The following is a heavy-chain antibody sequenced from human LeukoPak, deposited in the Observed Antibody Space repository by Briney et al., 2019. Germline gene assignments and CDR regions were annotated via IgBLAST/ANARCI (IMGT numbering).Heavy chain of an antibody. CDR1: GFTFSSYW. V-gene: IGHV3-74*01. J-gene: IGHJ5*02. D-gene: IGHD6-19*01. CDR2: INSDGSST. Sequence: HPGGSLRLSCAASGFTFSSYWMHWVRQAPGKGLVWVSRINSDGSSTSYADSVKGRFTISRDNSKNTLYLQMNSLRAEDTAVYYCANFERTVAGPYNWFDPWGQGTLVTVSS. CDR3: ANFERTVAGPYNWFDP.